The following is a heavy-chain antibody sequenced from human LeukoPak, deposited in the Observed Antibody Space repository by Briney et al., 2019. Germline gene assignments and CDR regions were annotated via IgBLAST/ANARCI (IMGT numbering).Heavy chain of an antibody. D-gene: IGHD6-13*01. Sequence: SETLSLTCTASGGSISSYYWSWIRQPPGKGLEWIGYIYYSGTTNYNPSLKSRVTISVDTSKNQFSLKLSSVTAADTAVYYCARGVYIAAAQYGYWGQGTLVSVSS. J-gene: IGHJ4*02. CDR3: ARGVYIAAAQYGY. CDR2: IYYSGTT. CDR1: GGSISSYY. V-gene: IGHV4-59*01.